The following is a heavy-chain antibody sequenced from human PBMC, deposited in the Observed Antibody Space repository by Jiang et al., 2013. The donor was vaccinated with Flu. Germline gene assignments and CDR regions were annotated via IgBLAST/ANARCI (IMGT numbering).Heavy chain of an antibody. V-gene: IGHV1-58*02. D-gene: IGHD2-2*01. J-gene: IGHJ4*02. CDR3: AAETYATGCCHFDF. CDR1: GITFSTSA. CDR2: IVVGSGKT. Sequence: SGAEVKKPGTSVKISCKTSGITFSTSAIQWVRQAPGQPLEWIAWIVVGSGKTNYEQKFQERVTVTTDMSTSTAYMELRSLRSEDTAMYYCAAETYATGCCHFDFWGQGTLLTVSS.